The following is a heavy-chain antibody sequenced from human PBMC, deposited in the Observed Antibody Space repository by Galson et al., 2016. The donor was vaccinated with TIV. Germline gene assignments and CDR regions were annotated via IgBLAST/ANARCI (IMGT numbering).Heavy chain of an antibody. D-gene: IGHD2-21*01. CDR3: VKDMRRGCDGVNCYTYYFYFYGMDV. CDR1: GFSFDDYA. V-gene: IGHV3-9*01. CDR2: ISWNRGNI. Sequence: SLRLSCAASGFSFDDYAMHWVRQAPGKGLEWVSGISWNRGNIGYSDSVKGRFTISRDNAKNSLYLQMNSLRPDDTALYYCVKDMRRGCDGVNCYTYYFYFYGMDVWGQGTTVIVSS. J-gene: IGHJ6*02.